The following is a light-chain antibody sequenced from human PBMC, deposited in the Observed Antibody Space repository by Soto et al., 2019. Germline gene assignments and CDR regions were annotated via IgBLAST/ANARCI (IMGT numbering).Light chain of an antibody. CDR3: MQALQTRDT. CDR1: QSLLHSNGYNY. J-gene: IGKJ3*01. CDR2: LDS. V-gene: IGKV2-28*01. Sequence: DIVMTQSPLSLPVTPGEPASISCRSSQSLLHSNGYNYLDWYLQKPGQSPQLLISLDSNRASGVPDRFSGSGSGTDFTLKISRVEAEDVGVYYCMQALQTRDTFGPGTKVDIK.